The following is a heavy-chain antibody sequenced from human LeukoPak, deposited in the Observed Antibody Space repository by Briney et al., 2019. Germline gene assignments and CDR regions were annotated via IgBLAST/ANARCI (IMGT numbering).Heavy chain of an antibody. V-gene: IGHV3-74*01. CDR1: GFTFSSYW. D-gene: IGHD2-2*01. CDR2: ITSDGTST. CDR3: ASWEVPAVMPQDY. Sequence: GSLRLSCAASGFTFSSYWMHWVRQAPGKGLVWVSRITSDGTSTSYADSVKGRFTISRDNAKNTLYLQMNSLRAEGTAVYYCASWEVPAVMPQDYWGQGTLVTVSS. J-gene: IGHJ4*02.